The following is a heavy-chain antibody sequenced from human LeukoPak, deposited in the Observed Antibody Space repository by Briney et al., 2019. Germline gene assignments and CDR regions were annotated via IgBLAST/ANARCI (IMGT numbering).Heavy chain of an antibody. Sequence: GGSLRLSCAGSGFPFSNYWMAWVRQAPGKGLEWVANMKEDGGEINYVDSVKGRFTISRDNAKNSLDLQMNSLRVDDTAVYYCVRDRGYSAFDYWGQGTLVIVSS. J-gene: IGHJ4*02. D-gene: IGHD4-23*01. V-gene: IGHV3-7*01. CDR1: GFPFSNYW. CDR3: VRDRGYSAFDY. CDR2: MKEDGGEI.